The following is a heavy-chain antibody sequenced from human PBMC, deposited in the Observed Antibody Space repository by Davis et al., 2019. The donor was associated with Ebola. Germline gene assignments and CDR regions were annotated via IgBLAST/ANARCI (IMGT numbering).Heavy chain of an antibody. Sequence: PSETLSLTCAASGFTFSTYVMSWVRQAPGKGLEWVSAISGSGEKIYYADSVKGRFTISRDNSKSTLYVQMNSLRDEDTAVYYCANDPLGVGTGTFENWGQGTLVTVSS. J-gene: IGHJ4*02. CDR1: GFTFSTYV. V-gene: IGHV3-23*01. CDR2: ISGSGEKI. D-gene: IGHD1-7*01. CDR3: ANDPLGVGTGTFEN.